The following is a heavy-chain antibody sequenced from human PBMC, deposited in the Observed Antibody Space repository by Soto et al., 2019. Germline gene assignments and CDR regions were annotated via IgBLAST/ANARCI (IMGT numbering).Heavy chain of an antibody. CDR2: LQTDGSHP. J-gene: IGHJ4*02. CDR3: ARGGDPDY. D-gene: IGHD3-16*01. CDR1: GFTFNYYW. V-gene: IGHV3-74*01. Sequence: EVQLVESGGGLVQPGGSLRLSCVASGFTFNYYWMHWVRQAPGKGLMWVSRLQTDGSHPDYADSVKGRVTISRDNAKNTLYLQMSNLSAEDTAVYYCARGGDPDYWGQGTLVTVSS.